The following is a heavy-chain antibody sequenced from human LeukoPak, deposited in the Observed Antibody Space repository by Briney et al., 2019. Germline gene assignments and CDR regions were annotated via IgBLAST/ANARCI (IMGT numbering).Heavy chain of an antibody. CDR1: GGTFSSYA. CDR2: IIPILGIA. Sequence: ASVKVSCKASGGTFSSYAISWVRQAPGQGLEWMGRIIPILGIANYAQKFQGRVTITADKSTSTAYTELSSLRSEDTAVYYCATSGIRRDGYSYYFDYWGQGTLVTVSS. J-gene: IGHJ4*02. D-gene: IGHD5-24*01. CDR3: ATSGIRRDGYSYYFDY. V-gene: IGHV1-69*04.